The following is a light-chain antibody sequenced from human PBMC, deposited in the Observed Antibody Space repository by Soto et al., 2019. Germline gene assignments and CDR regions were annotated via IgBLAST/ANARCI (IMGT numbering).Light chain of an antibody. Sequence: EIVLTQSPGTLSLSPGERATLSCRASQSVRSSYLAWYQQKPGQAPRLLIYGASSRATGIPDRLSGSGSGTDFTLTINRLEPEDFAVYYCQQYGGMWTFGQGTKVDIK. J-gene: IGKJ1*01. CDR2: GAS. CDR3: QQYGGMWT. V-gene: IGKV3-20*01. CDR1: QSVRSSY.